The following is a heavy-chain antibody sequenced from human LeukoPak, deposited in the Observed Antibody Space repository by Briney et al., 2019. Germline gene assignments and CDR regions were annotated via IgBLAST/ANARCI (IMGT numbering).Heavy chain of an antibody. J-gene: IGHJ1*01. CDR3: ARRRYYDGSGYLE. V-gene: IGHV4-39*01. CDR1: GDSVSRSDSY. D-gene: IGHD3-22*01. CDR2: IYYSGRT. Sequence: KPSETLSLTCSVSGDSVSRSDSYWDWIRQPPGKGLEWIGTIYYSGRTYYSPSLKSRVTMSVDPSNNPFSLNLRSVTAADTAVYYCARRRYYDGSGYLEWGQGTLLSVSS.